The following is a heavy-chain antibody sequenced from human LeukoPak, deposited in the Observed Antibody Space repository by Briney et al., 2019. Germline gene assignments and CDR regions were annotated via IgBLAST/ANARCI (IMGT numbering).Heavy chain of an antibody. CDR2: ISSGGSTT. CDR1: GFTFSSYS. V-gene: IGHV3-48*02. Sequence: GGSLRLSCAASGFTFSSYSMNWVRQAPGKGLEWVSYISSGGSTTYYADSVRGRFTISRDSAKNSLSLEMNSLRDEDTAMYYCVRGDQEASEPAFDYWGQGTLVTVSS. D-gene: IGHD1-14*01. J-gene: IGHJ4*02. CDR3: VRGDQEASEPAFDY.